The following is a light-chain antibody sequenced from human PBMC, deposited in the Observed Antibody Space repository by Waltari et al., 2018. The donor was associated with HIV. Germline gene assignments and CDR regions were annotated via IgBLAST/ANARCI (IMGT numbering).Light chain of an antibody. J-gene: IGLJ2*01. Sequence: QSVLTQPPSASGTPGQRVTISCSGRNSNIGSNSVNWYQQVPGTATKLLIYSNIRRPSGVPARFSGAKSGNPASQAISGLRSEEKADYYCAAWDDSRNGEVIFGGGTRLTVL. CDR1: NSNIGSNS. CDR2: SNI. V-gene: IGLV1-44*01. CDR3: AAWDDSRNGEVI.